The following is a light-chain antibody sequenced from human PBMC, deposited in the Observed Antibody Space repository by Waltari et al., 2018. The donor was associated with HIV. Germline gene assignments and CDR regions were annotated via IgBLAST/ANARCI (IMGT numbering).Light chain of an antibody. Sequence: SYKLTQPPSVSVSPGQTAMITCSGDALPKQYSYWFQQKPGQAPVVVIYKDCERPSVIPERFSGSSAGTAATLTISGVQAEDEADYYCQSADSSGSYVVFGGGTKLTVL. V-gene: IGLV3-25*03. CDR2: KDC. CDR3: QSADSSGSYVV. J-gene: IGLJ2*01. CDR1: ALPKQY.